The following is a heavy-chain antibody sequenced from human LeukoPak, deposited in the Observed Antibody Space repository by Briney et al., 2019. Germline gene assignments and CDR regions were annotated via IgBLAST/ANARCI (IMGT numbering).Heavy chain of an antibody. V-gene: IGHV3-48*03. CDR1: GFTFGIFE. Sequence: GGSLKLSCAASGFTFGIFEMNWVRQAQGKVLEWISYFSSSGKRIYYADSVKGRFTISRDNAKNSLYLHMNSLTAEDTAAYYCARTYCTGGNCYPGIDYWGQGTLVTVSS. J-gene: IGHJ4*02. CDR3: ARTYCTGGNCYPGIDY. D-gene: IGHD2-15*01. CDR2: FSSSGKRI.